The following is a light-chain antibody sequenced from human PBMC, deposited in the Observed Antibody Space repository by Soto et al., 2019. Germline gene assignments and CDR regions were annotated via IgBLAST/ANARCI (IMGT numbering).Light chain of an antibody. CDR3: QQFHTIPWT. CDR2: WAS. CDR1: QSLLFLSKNKTY. Sequence: IVMTQSPDSLSVSLVESATINCKSRQSLLFLSKNKTYLAWYRQRPGQPPTLLINWASTRQSGVPARFRGSGSGTEFTLTITDLQAEDLAVYYCQQFHTIPWTFGQGTKVDIK. V-gene: IGKV4-1*01. J-gene: IGKJ1*01.